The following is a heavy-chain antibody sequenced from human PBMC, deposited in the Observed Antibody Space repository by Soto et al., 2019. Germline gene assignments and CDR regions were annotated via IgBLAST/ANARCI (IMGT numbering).Heavy chain of an antibody. CDR1: GGSISSSSYY. Sequence: SETLSLTCTVSGGSISSSSYYWGWIRQPPGRGLEWIGSIYYSGSTYYNPSLKSRVTISVDTSKNQFSLKLSSVTAADTAVYYCARHLSIASGSGAFDIWGQGTRVTVSS. J-gene: IGHJ3*02. D-gene: IGHD6-25*01. CDR2: IYYSGST. V-gene: IGHV4-39*01. CDR3: ARHLSIASGSGAFDI.